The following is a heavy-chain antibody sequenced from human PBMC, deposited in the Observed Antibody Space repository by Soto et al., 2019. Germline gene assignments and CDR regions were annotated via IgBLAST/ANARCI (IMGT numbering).Heavy chain of an antibody. CDR2: ISYDGSNK. CDR1: GFTFSSYG. D-gene: IGHD2-2*01. V-gene: IGHV3-30*03. Sequence: VGSLRLSCAASGFTFSSYGMHWVRQAPGKGLEWVAVISYDGSNKYYADSVKGRFTISRDNSKNTLYLQMNSLRDEDTAVYYCARDKKSAGTSWTYYYYYGMDVWGQGTTVTVSS. J-gene: IGHJ6*02. CDR3: ARDKKSAGTSWTYYYYYGMDV.